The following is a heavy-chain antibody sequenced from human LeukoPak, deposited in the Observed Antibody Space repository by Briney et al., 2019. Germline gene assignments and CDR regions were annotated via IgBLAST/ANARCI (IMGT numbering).Heavy chain of an antibody. J-gene: IGHJ4*02. D-gene: IGHD3-22*01. V-gene: IGHV1-2*06. CDR1: GYTFTGYY. Sequence: ASVKVSCKASGYTFTGYYMQWLRQAPGQGLEWMGRINPNSGGTNYAQKFQGRVTMTRDTSISTAYMELSRLRSDDTAVYYCARVGQKDSSGYPYWGQGTLVTVSS. CDR2: INPNSGGT. CDR3: ARVGQKDSSGYPY.